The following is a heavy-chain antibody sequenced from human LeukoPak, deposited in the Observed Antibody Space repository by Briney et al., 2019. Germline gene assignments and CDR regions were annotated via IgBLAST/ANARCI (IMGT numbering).Heavy chain of an antibody. CDR3: TKDTLA. CDR2: ISWNSDSV. V-gene: IGHV3-9*01. Sequence: GGSLRLSCAASGFTFSSYAMHWVRQAPGKGLEWVSGISWNSDSVGYADSVKGRFTISRDNAKNSLYLQMNSLRAEDTAFYYCTKDTLAWGQGTMVTVSS. CDR1: GFTFSSYA. J-gene: IGHJ3*01.